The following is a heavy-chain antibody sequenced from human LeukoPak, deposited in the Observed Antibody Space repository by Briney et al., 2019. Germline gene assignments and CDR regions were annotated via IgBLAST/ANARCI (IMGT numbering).Heavy chain of an antibody. V-gene: IGHV1-8*01. D-gene: IGHD6-19*01. J-gene: IGHJ4*02. CDR3: ARRTRYSSGWYVGY. CDR1: GYTFTSYD. CDR2: MNPNSGNT. Sequence: ASVKVSCKASGYTFTSYDINWVRQATGQGLEWMGWMNPNSGNTGYAQKFQGRVTMTRNTSISTAYMELSSLRSEDTAVYYRARRTRYSSGWYVGYWGQGTLVTVSS.